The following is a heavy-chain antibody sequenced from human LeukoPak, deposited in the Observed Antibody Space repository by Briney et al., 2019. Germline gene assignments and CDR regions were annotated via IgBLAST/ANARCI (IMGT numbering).Heavy chain of an antibody. CDR1: GFTFSHFG. J-gene: IGHJ5*02. V-gene: IGHV3-33*06. CDR2: IWSDGTNK. Sequence: PGGSLRPSCAASGFTFSHFGFHWVRQAPGKGLEWVAVIWSDGTNKYYGDSVKGRFIIQRDDSQKTVYLQMNRLRAEDTAIYYCAKDAQRGFDYSNSLEHWGQGSLVTVSS. CDR3: AKDAQRGFDYSNSLEH. D-gene: IGHD4-11*01.